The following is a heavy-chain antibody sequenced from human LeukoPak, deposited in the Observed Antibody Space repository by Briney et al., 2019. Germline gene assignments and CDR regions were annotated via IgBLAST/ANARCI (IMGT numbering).Heavy chain of an antibody. CDR3: TRGWYYDSSGYYSRPSHQSYFDY. CDR1: GFTLGDYA. Sequence: PGRSLRLSCTAYGFTLGDYAMSWFRQAPGKGLEWVGFIRSKAYGGTTEYAASVKGRFTISRDDSKSIAYLQMNSLKTEDTAVYYCTRGWYYDSSGYYSRPSHQSYFDYWGPGTLVTVSS. V-gene: IGHV3-49*03. CDR2: IRSKAYGGTT. J-gene: IGHJ4*02. D-gene: IGHD3-22*01.